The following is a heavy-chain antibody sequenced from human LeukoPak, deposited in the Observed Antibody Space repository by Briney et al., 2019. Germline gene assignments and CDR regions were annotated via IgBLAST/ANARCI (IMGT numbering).Heavy chain of an antibody. CDR2: IKRDGGEI. V-gene: IGHV3-7*01. CDR1: GITFSDYW. CDR3: ARGVTYCSGDCPPAY. Sequence: PGGSLRLSCAASGITFSDYWMTWVRQAPGKGLEWEANIKRDGGEIYYLDFLKGRFTISRDNAKNSLYLQMNSLRAEDTAVYYCARGVTYCSGDCPPAYWGQGTLVTVSS. D-gene: IGHD2-21*02. J-gene: IGHJ4*02.